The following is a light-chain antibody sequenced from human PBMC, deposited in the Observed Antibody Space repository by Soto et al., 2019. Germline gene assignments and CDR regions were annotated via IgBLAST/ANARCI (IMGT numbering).Light chain of an antibody. J-gene: IGKJ4*01. CDR1: QSVSSN. Sequence: EIVMTQSPATLSVSPGERATLSCRASQSVSSNLAWFQQKPGQAPRLLIYGASNRATGIPARFSGSGSGTEFTLTISSLQSEDFAVYYCKQYNNWPLASGGGTKVEIK. CDR2: GAS. V-gene: IGKV3-15*01. CDR3: KQYNNWPLA.